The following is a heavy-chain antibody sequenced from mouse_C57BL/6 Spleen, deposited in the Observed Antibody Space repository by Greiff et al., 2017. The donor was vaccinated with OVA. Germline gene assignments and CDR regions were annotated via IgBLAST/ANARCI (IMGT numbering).Heavy chain of an antibody. J-gene: IGHJ4*01. CDR1: GFTFSDYG. CDR3: ARGGGTDAMDY. D-gene: IGHD4-1*01. V-gene: IGHV5-17*01. Sequence: EVKLVESGGGLVKPGGSLKLSCAASGFTFSDYGMHWVRQAPEKGLEWVAYISSGSSTIYYADTVKGRFTISRDNAKNTLFLQITSLRSEDTAMYYCARGGGTDAMDYWGQGTSVTVSS. CDR2: ISSGSSTI.